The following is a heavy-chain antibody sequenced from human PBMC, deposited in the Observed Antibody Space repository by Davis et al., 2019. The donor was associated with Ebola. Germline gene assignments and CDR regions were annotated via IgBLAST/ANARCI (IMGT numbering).Heavy chain of an antibody. CDR3: ARGGGYNYYFDY. Sequence: AASVKVSCKASGYTFTSYAMHWVRQAPGQRLEWMGWINAGNGNTKYSQKFQGRVTITRDTSASTAYMELSSLRSEDTAVYYCARGGGYNYYFDYWGQGTLVTVSS. CDR2: INAGNGNT. CDR1: GYTFTSYA. D-gene: IGHD5-24*01. J-gene: IGHJ4*02. V-gene: IGHV1-3*01.